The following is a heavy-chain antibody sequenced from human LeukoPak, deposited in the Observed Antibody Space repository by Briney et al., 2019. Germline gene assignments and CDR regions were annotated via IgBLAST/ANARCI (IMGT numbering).Heavy chain of an antibody. CDR2: MNPNSGNT. J-gene: IGHJ5*02. CDR3: ARGYYSRGNGYDWFDP. Sequence: ASVKVSCKASGYTFTSYDINWVRQATGQGLEWMGWMNPNSGNTGYAQKFQGRVTMTRNTSISTAYMELSSLRSEDTAVYYCARGYYSRGNGYDWFDPWGLGTLVTVSS. V-gene: IGHV1-8*01. D-gene: IGHD3-10*01. CDR1: GYTFTSYD.